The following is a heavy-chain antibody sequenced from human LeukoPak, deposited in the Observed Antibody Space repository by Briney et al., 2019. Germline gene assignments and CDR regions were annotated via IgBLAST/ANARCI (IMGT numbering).Heavy chain of an antibody. V-gene: IGHV1-2*02. Sequence: VSVKVSCKASGYTFTGSYMHWVRQAPGQGPEWIGWINPNSGDTSYVHKFQGRVTMTRDTSISTAYMELSRLRSDDTAVYYCARDPGTITAPLGWFDPWGQGTLVTVSS. CDR2: INPNSGDT. CDR1: GYTFTGSY. J-gene: IGHJ5*02. CDR3: ARDPGTITAPLGWFDP. D-gene: IGHD6-25*01.